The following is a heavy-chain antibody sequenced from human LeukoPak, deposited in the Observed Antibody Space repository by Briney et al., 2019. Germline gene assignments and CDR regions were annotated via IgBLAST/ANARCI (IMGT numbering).Heavy chain of an antibody. D-gene: IGHD3-9*01. V-gene: IGHV4-59*01. J-gene: IGHJ3*02. CDR3: ARDQRYRGAFDI. CDR2: IYYSGST. Sequence: SETLSLTCTVYGGSFSSYYWSWIRQPPGKGLEWIGYIYYSGSTNYNPSLKSRVTISVDTSKNQFSLKLSSVTAADTAVYYCARDQRYRGAFDIWGQGTMVTVSS. CDR1: GGSFSSYY.